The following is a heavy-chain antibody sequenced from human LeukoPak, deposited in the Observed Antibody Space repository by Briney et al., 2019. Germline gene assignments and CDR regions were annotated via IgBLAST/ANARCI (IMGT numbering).Heavy chain of an antibody. D-gene: IGHD4-23*01. J-gene: IGHJ4*02. CDR1: GGSFSGYY. Sequence: SETLSLTCAVYGGSFSGYYWSWIRQPPGKGLEWIGEINHSGSTNYNPFLKSRVTISVDTSKNQFSLKLSSVTAADTAVYYCARSYGGNLPDLKNWGQGTLVTVSS. CDR2: INHSGST. CDR3: ARSYGGNLPDLKN. V-gene: IGHV4-34*01.